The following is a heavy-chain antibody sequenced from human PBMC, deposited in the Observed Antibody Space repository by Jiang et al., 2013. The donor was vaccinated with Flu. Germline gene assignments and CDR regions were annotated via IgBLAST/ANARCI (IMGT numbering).Heavy chain of an antibody. V-gene: IGHV4-61*02. CDR1: GGSISSGSYY. CDR2: IYTSGST. Sequence: GSGLVKPSQTLSLTCTVSGGSISSGSYYWSWIRQPAGKGLEWIGRIYTSGSTNYNPSLKSRVTISVDTSKNQFSLKLSSVTAADTAVYYCARVPDYGGNSNYFDYWGQGTLVTVSS. J-gene: IGHJ4*02. CDR3: ARVPDYGGNSNYFDY. D-gene: IGHD4-23*01.